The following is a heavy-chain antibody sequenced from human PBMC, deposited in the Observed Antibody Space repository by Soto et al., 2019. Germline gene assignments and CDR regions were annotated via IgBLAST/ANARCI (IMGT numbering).Heavy chain of an antibody. CDR1: GGSLSSYY. CDR3: ARTAARFPAPFDY. Sequence: SETLSLTCSVSGGSLSSYYWSWIRQPAGKGLEWIGRIYTSGITNYNPSLMNRVTLSVDTSKTQFSLKLTSGTAADTAVYYCARTAARFPAPFDYWGPGTLVTVSS. V-gene: IGHV4-4*07. D-gene: IGHD2-21*01. CDR2: IYTSGIT. J-gene: IGHJ4*02.